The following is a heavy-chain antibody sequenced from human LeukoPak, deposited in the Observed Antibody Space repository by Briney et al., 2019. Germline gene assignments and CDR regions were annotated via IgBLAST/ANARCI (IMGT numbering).Heavy chain of an antibody. J-gene: IGHJ6*03. Sequence: NPGGSLRLSCAASGFTFSDYYMSWIRQAPGKGLEWVSYISSSGSTIYYADSVKGRFTISRDNAKNSLYLQMNSLRAEDTAVYYCARTVYCSSTSCYGYYYYYMDVWGKGTTVTVSS. V-gene: IGHV3-11*04. CDR3: ARTVYCSSTSCYGYYYYYMDV. CDR1: GFTFSDYY. CDR2: ISSSGSTI. D-gene: IGHD2-2*01.